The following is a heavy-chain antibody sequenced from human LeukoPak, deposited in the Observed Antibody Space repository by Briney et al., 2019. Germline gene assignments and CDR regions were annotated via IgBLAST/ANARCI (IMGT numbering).Heavy chain of an antibody. D-gene: IGHD4-17*01. Sequence: GGSLRLSCAASGFTFSSYSMNWVRQAPGKGLEWVSSISSSSSYIYYADSVKGRFTISRDNAKNSLYLQMNSLRAEDTAVYYCARDSPTTVTTTDAFDIWGQGTMVTVSS. J-gene: IGHJ3*02. V-gene: IGHV3-21*01. CDR2: ISSSSSYI. CDR1: GFTFSSYS. CDR3: ARDSPTTVTTTDAFDI.